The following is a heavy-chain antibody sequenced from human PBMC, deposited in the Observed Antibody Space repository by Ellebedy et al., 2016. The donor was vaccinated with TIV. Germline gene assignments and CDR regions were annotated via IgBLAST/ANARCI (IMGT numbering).Heavy chain of an antibody. Sequence: GGSLRLXCAASGFTFSSYSMNWVRQAPGKGLEYLSYISSTSRTIYYVDSVKGRFTISRDNAKDSLYLQMNSLRAEDTAVYYCARAYCGGDCSAFDYWGQGTLVTVSS. CDR2: ISSTSRTI. V-gene: IGHV3-48*01. D-gene: IGHD2-21*01. CDR1: GFTFSSYS. CDR3: ARAYCGGDCSAFDY. J-gene: IGHJ4*02.